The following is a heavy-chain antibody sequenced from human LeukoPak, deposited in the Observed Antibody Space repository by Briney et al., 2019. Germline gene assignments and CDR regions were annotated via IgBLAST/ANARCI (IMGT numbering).Heavy chain of an antibody. J-gene: IGHJ3*02. CDR1: GFTVSRKY. CDR2: IYSDGST. Sequence: GSLRLSCEVSGFTVSRKYMSWVRQAPGKGLEWVSTIYSDGSTYYADSVKGRFTISRDNSKNTLYLQMNSLRAEDTAVYYCARWGTNDAFDIWGQGTKVTVSS. V-gene: IGHV3-66*01. D-gene: IGHD3-16*01. CDR3: ARWGTNDAFDI.